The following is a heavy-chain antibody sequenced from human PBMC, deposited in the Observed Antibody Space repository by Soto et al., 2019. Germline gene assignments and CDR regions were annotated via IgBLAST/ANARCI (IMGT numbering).Heavy chain of an antibody. J-gene: IGHJ4*02. D-gene: IGHD2-15*01. CDR3: ASEDPGGFRFDY. CDR1: GGSISNYY. CDR2: IYYSGST. V-gene: IGHV4-59*01. Sequence: SETLSLTCTVSGGSISNYYWSWVRQPPGKGLQWIGYIYYSGSTYYKPSLKGRATISADTSKNQFSLRLTSVTAADTAVYFCASEDPGGFRFDYWGQGMLVTVSS.